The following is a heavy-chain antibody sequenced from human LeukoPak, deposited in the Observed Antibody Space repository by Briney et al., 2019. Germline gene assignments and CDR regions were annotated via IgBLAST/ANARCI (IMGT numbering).Heavy chain of an antibody. D-gene: IGHD2-21*02. Sequence: NSSETLSLTCTVSGGSISSYFWSWIRQPAGEGLEWIGRIYTSGSTNYNPSLKSRVTMSVDTSKNQFSLKLSSLIAADTAVYYCARQGGGVTDDWGQGTLVTVSS. J-gene: IGHJ4*02. CDR3: ARQGGGVTDD. V-gene: IGHV4-4*07. CDR2: IYTSGST. CDR1: GGSISSYF.